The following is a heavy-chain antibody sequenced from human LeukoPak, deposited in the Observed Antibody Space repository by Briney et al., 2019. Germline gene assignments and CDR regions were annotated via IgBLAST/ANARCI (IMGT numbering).Heavy chain of an antibody. V-gene: IGHV3-21*01. CDR1: GFTFSSYS. CDR3: ARVWATVRAFDI. Sequence: GGSLRLSCAASGFTFSSYSMNWVRQAPGKGLEWVSSISSSSSYIYYADSVKGRFTISRDNAKNSLYLQMNSLRAEDTAVYYCARVWATVRAFDIWGQGTMVTVSS. CDR2: ISSSSSYI. D-gene: IGHD5-24*01. J-gene: IGHJ3*02.